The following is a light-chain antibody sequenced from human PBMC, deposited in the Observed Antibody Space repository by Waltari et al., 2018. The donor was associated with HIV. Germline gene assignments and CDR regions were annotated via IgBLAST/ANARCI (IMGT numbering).Light chain of an antibody. CDR3: NSRDNNGHHLV. CDR2: GND. J-gene: IGLJ1*01. CDR1: SLRNYY. V-gene: IGLV3-19*01. Sequence: SSELTQDPAVSVALGQTVRITCQGNSLRNYYATWYQQKPGQAPLLVVDGNDKRPSGIPDRFSGSSSGNTASLTITGAQAEDEADYYCNSRDNNGHHLVFAPGTTVTVL.